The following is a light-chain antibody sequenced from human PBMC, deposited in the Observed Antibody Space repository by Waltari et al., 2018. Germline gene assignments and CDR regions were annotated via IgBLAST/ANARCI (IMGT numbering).Light chain of an antibody. V-gene: IGLV2-23*02. CDR1: SSDVGRYNL. J-gene: IGLJ1*01. Sequence: QSALTQPASVSGSPGQSITISCTGTSSDVGRYNLVSWYQQHPGKAPKLMIFEVTKRTSWVSNRFSGSTSGNTASLTISGLQAEDEADYYCCSYAGSATPYVFGTGTKVTVL. CDR2: EVT. CDR3: CSYAGSATPYV.